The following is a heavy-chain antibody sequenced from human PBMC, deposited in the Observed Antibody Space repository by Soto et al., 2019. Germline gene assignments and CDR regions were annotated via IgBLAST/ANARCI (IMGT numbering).Heavy chain of an antibody. Sequence: LSLTCTVSGGSISNYYWSWIRQPPGKGLEWIGYIYYSGSTNYNPSLKSRVTISVDTSKNRFSLKLSSVTAADTAVYYCARDRGSYWGDAFDVWGQGTMVTVS. CDR2: IYYSGST. V-gene: IGHV4-59*01. CDR3: ARDRGSYWGDAFDV. D-gene: IGHD1-26*01. J-gene: IGHJ3*01. CDR1: GGSISNYY.